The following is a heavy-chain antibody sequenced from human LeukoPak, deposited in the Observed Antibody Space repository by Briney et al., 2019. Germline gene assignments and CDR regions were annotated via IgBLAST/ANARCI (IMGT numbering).Heavy chain of an antibody. V-gene: IGHV3-7*01. D-gene: IGHD6-13*01. CDR1: GFTFTSYW. CDR3: ARASWYHGKILIDY. Sequence: PGGSLRLSCAASGFTFTSYWMSWVRQAPGKGLEWVANVKEDGGEKYYVDSVKGRFTISRDNAKNSLYLQMNSLRAEDTAVYYCARASWYHGKILIDYWGQGTLVTVSS. J-gene: IGHJ4*02. CDR2: VKEDGGEK.